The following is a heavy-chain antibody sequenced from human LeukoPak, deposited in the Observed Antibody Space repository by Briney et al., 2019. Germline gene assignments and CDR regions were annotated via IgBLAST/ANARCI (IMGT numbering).Heavy chain of an antibody. V-gene: IGHV4-34*01. CDR1: GGSFSGYY. Sequence: SETLSLTCAVYGGSFSGYYWSWIRQPPGKGLEWIGEINHSGSTNYNPSLKSRVTISVDTSKNQFSLKLSSVTAADTAVYYCAGICYDFWSARAGYYYGMDVWGQGTTVTVSS. J-gene: IGHJ6*02. CDR3: AGICYDFWSARAGYYYGMDV. CDR2: INHSGST. D-gene: IGHD3-3*01.